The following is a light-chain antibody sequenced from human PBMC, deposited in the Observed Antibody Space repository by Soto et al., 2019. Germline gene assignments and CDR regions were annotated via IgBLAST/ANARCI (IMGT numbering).Light chain of an antibody. CDR1: SSNIGSNT. CDR3: AAWDDSLNGPFYG. Sequence: QSVLTQPPSASGTPGQRVTISCSGSSSNIGSNTVNWYQQLPGTAPKLLIYSNNQRPSGVPDRFSGSKSGTSASLAISGLQSEDEADYYCAAWDDSLNGPFYGFGTGTKVTVL. J-gene: IGLJ1*01. V-gene: IGLV1-44*01. CDR2: SNN.